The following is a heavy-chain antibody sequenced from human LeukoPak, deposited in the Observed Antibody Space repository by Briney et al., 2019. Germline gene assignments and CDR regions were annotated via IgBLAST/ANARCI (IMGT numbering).Heavy chain of an antibody. D-gene: IGHD2-8*01. V-gene: IGHV3-23*01. CDR2: ISGSGGST. CDR3: AREKMVYAMSFDY. CDR1: GFTFSSYA. Sequence: GGSLRLSCAASGFTFSSYAMSWVRQAPGKWLEWVLAISGSGGSTYYADAVKGRFTISRDNSKNTLYLQMNSLRAEDTAVYYCAREKMVYAMSFDYWGQGTLVTVSS. J-gene: IGHJ4*02.